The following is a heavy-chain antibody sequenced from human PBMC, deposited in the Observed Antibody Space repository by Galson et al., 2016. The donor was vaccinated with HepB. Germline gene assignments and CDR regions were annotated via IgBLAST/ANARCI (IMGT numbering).Heavy chain of an antibody. CDR3: ARAFRYGFVTHYYGMDV. Sequence: SLRLSCAASGFTFSAYGTHWVRQAPGKGLEWVAVIWHDGSNKYYADSVKGRFTISRDNSKNTLYLQMNSLRAEDTAVYYCARAFRYGFVTHYYGMDVWGQGTTVTVSS. D-gene: IGHD5-18*01. CDR2: IWHDGSNK. V-gene: IGHV3-33*01. CDR1: GFTFSAYG. J-gene: IGHJ6*02.